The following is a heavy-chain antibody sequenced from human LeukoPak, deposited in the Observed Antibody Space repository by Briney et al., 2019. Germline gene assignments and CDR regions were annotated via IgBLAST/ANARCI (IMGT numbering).Heavy chain of an antibody. CDR1: GFTFSSYA. D-gene: IGHD2-2*01. CDR2: FSGSGGRT. Sequence: PGGSLRLSCAASGFTFSSYAMSWVRQAPGKGLEWVSSFSGSGGRTYYADSVKGRFTVSRDNAKNTLYLQMNSLRVEDTAVYYCARELGSGSTSCYFDYWGQGTLVTVSS. V-gene: IGHV3-23*01. CDR3: ARELGSGSTSCYFDY. J-gene: IGHJ4*02.